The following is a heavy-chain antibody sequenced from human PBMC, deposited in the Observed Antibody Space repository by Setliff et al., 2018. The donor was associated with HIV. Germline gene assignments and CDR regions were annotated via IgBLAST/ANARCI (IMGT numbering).Heavy chain of an antibody. CDR3: ARDLGAVAGYYFDY. CDR2: IYTSGST. CDR1: GGSISSGSYY. J-gene: IGHJ4*02. V-gene: IGHV4-61*02. Sequence: PSETLSLTCTVSGGSISSGSYYWSWIRQPAGKGPEWIGRIYTSGSTNYNPSLKSRVTISVDTSKNQFSLKLSSVTAADTAVYYCARDLGAVAGYYFDYWGQGTLVTVSS. D-gene: IGHD6-19*01.